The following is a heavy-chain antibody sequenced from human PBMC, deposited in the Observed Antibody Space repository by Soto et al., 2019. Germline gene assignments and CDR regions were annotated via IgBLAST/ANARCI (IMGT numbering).Heavy chain of an antibody. J-gene: IGHJ4*02. CDR1: GFSVRSSQ. CDR2: IGIGSSTK. V-gene: IGHV3-23*01. D-gene: IGHD3-22*01. CDR3: AKTTQEYYYDSSGYYYPAV. Sequence: GGSLRLSCAASGFSVRSSQMSWVRQAPGKGLEWVVYIGIGSSTKYYADSVKGRFTISRDNSKNTLYLQMNSLRAEDTAVYYCAKTTQEYYYDSSGYYYPAVWGQGTLVTVSS.